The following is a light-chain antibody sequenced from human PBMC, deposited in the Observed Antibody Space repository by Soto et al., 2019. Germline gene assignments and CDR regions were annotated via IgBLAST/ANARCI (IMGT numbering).Light chain of an antibody. CDR3: QQYDSLPFT. CDR2: DAS. V-gene: IGKV1-33*01. J-gene: IGKJ4*01. CDR1: QDISNY. Sequence: DIQMTQSPSSLSASVGDRVTITCQASQDISNYLNWYQQKPGKAPKLLIYDASNLETGVPSRFSGSGSGTDFNFTISSLQPEDIATYYCQQYDSLPFTFGGGAKVEIK.